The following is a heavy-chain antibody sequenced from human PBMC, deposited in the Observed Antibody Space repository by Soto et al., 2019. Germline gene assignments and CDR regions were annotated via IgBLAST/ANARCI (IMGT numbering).Heavy chain of an antibody. CDR1: GGTFSSYT. D-gene: IGHD4-17*01. CDR3: AINTVTTTGYYYMAV. CDR2: IIPILGIA. V-gene: IGHV1-69*02. Sequence: GASVKVSCKASGGTFSSYTISWVRQAPGQGLEWMGRIIPILGIANYAQKFQGRVTITADKSTSTAYMELSSLRSEDTAVYYCAINTVTTTGYYYMAVWGKGTTVTVSS. J-gene: IGHJ6*03.